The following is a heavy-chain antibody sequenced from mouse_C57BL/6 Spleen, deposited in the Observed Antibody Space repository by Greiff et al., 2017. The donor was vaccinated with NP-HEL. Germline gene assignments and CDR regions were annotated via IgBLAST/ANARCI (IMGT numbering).Heavy chain of an antibody. Sequence: VQLQQPGAELVMPGASVKLSCKASGYTFTSYWMHWVKQRPGQGLEWIGEIDPSESYTNYTQKFKGKSTLKVDKSSSTDYMQLSSLTSEDAAVYYCARSDDDYYHWGQGTTLTVSS. J-gene: IGHJ2*01. V-gene: IGHV1-69*01. CDR3: ARSDDDYYH. D-gene: IGHD2-3*01. CDR1: GYTFTSYW. CDR2: IDPSESYT.